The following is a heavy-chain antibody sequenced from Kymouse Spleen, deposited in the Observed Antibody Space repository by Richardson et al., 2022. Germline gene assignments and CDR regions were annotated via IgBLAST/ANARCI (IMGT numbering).Heavy chain of an antibody. V-gene: IGHV3-30*18. Sequence: QVQLVESGGGVVQPGRSLRLSCAASGFTFSSYGMHWVRQAPGKGLEWVAVISYDGSNKYYADSVKGRFTISRDNSKNTLYLQMNSLRAEDTAVYYCAKDRNYYGSGSSYYFDYWGQGTLVTVSS. CDR3: AKDRNYYGSGSSYYFDY. CDR2: ISYDGSNK. J-gene: IGHJ4*02. CDR1: GFTFSSYG. D-gene: IGHD3-10*01.